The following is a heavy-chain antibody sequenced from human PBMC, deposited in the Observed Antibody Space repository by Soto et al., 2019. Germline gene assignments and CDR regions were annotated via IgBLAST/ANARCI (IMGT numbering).Heavy chain of an antibody. CDR3: ARRAVAAAGHDAFDI. CDR1: GFTFSDYY. D-gene: IGHD6-13*01. CDR2: ISSSSSYT. V-gene: IGHV3-11*06. J-gene: IGHJ3*02. Sequence: GGSLRLSCAASGFTFSDYYMSWIRMAQGKGLEWVSYISSSSSYTNYADSVKGRFTISRDNAKNSLYLQMNSLRAEDTAVYYCARRAVAAAGHDAFDIWGQGTMVTVSS.